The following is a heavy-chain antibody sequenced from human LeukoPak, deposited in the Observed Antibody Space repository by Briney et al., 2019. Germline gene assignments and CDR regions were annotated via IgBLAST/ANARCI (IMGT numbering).Heavy chain of an antibody. J-gene: IGHJ1*01. V-gene: IGHV4-38-2*01. Sequence: PSETLSLTCAVSGYSISRGYYWGWIRPPPGKGLEWIGSMFHSGSTYHNPSLKSRVTMSITTSKNQFSLKLNSVTAADTAVYDWASQYSGSYYAFFPHWGQGTLVTVSS. CDR2: MFHSGST. D-gene: IGHD1-26*01. CDR3: ASQYSGSYYAFFPH. CDR1: GYSISRGYY.